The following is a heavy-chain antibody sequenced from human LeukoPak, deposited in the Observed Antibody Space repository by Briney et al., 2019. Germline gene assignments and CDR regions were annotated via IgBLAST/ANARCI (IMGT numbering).Heavy chain of an antibody. CDR2: IYYSGST. Sequence: SETLSLTCTVSGGSISSHYWSWIRQPPGKGLEWIGYIYYSGSTNYNPSLKSRVTISVDTSKNQFSLKLSSVTAADTAVYYCARGTSGYCSSTSRYGYYYYYMDVWGKGTTVTVSS. V-gene: IGHV4-59*11. CDR1: GGSISSHY. J-gene: IGHJ6*03. CDR3: ARGTSGYCSSTSRYGYYYYYMDV. D-gene: IGHD2-2*01.